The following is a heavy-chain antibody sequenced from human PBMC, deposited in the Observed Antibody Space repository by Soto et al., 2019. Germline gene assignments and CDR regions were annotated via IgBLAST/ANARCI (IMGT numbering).Heavy chain of an antibody. D-gene: IGHD6-19*01. J-gene: IGHJ4*02. CDR2: TYYRSKWYK. CDR1: GYSVSSNSAA. V-gene: IGHV6-1*01. CDR3: ARGAVADYSRVFDY. Sequence: PSQTLSLTCAISGYSVSSNSAAWNWIRQSPSRGLEWLGRTYYRSKWYKDYEVSVKSRITINLDTSKNQFSLQLNSVTPEDTAVYYCARGAVADYSRVFDYWGQGTLVTVSS.